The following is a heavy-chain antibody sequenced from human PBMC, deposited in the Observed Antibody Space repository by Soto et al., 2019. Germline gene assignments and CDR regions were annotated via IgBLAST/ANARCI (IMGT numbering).Heavy chain of an antibody. Sequence: QVQLVQSGADVKRPGSSVKVSCKASGGTFSNYVFSWVRQAPGQGLEWMGGIIPIFHTTKYAQKFQGRITITADESTSTAYMELSSLRSEDTAVYYCATIPGMVTTSYYFDNWGQGTLVTVSS. CDR3: ATIPGMVTTSYYFDN. J-gene: IGHJ4*02. CDR2: IIPIFHTT. D-gene: IGHD4-17*01. CDR1: GGTFSNYV. V-gene: IGHV1-69*01.